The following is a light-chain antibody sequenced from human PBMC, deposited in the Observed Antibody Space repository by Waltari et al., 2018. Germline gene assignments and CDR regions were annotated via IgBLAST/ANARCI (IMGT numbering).Light chain of an antibody. CDR3: QQANTFPRT. V-gene: IGKV1-12*01. J-gene: IGKJ4*01. CDR1: QDISNW. CDR2: GAT. Sequence: DIKMNQAPSFGSDSVGDKVAISCRAIQDISNWLAWFQQKPGKAPKLLLFGATTLQSWVPSRFSGTGSGTDFTLTISSLQPEDFATYYCQQANTFPRTFGGGTRVEIK.